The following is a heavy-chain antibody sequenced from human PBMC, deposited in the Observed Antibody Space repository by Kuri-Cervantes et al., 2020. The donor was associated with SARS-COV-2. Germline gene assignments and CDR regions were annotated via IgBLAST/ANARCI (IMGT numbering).Heavy chain of an antibody. J-gene: IGHJ6*03. CDR2: IKQDGSEK. V-gene: IGHV3-7*04. CDR1: GFLFSASA. Sequence: GESLKISCEVSGFLFSASAIHWVRQASGKGLEWVANIKQDGSEKYYVDSVKGRFTISRDNAKNSLYLQMNSLRGEDTAVYYCARVAGEGPIYYYYMDVWGKGTTVTVSS. D-gene: IGHD2-21*01. CDR3: ARVAGEGPIYYYYMDV.